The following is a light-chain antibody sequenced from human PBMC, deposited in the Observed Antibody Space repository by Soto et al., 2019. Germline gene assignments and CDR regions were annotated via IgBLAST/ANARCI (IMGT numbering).Light chain of an antibody. CDR2: GAS. CDR1: QSVSSN. J-gene: IGKJ3*01. V-gene: IGKV3-15*01. CDR3: QQYNNWPFT. Sequence: EIVMPQSPATLSVSPGERATLSCRASQSVSSNLAWYQQKPGQAPRLLIYGASTRATGIPARFSGSESGTEFTLTISSLQSEDFAVYYCQQYNNWPFTFGPGTKVDIK.